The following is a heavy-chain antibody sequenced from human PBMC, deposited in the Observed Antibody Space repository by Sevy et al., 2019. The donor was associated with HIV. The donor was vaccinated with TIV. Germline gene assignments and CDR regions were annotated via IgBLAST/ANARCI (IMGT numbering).Heavy chain of an antibody. D-gene: IGHD2-2*01. Sequence: GGSLRLSCAASGFSYSNYWMSWVRQAPGKGLEWVANIKRDGSEKYYVASVKGRFTISRDNVKKSLYLQMNSLRVEDTAVYYCARGCSSTTCLWGLDVWGQGTTVTVSS. CDR1: GFSYSNYW. V-gene: IGHV3-7*03. J-gene: IGHJ6*02. CDR2: IKRDGSEK. CDR3: ARGCSSTTCLWGLDV.